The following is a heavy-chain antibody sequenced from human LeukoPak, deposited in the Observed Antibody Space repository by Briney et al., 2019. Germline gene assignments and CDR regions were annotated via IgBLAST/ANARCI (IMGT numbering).Heavy chain of an antibody. V-gene: IGHV4-59*01. CDR2: TYYSGST. CDR1: GGSISSYY. Sequence: SETLSLTCTVSGGSISSYYWSWIRQPPGKGLEWIGYTYYSGSTNYNPSLKSRVTISVDTSKNQFSLKLSSVTAADTAVYYCAKQNKDFWSGYYSYYYYYMDVWGKGTTVTVSS. J-gene: IGHJ6*03. CDR3: AKQNKDFWSGYYSYYYYYMDV. D-gene: IGHD3-3*01.